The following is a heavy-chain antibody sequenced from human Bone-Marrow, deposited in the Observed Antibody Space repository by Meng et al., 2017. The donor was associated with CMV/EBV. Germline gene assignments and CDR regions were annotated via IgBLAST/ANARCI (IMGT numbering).Heavy chain of an antibody. CDR1: GGSISSSSYY. D-gene: IGHD2-15*01. V-gene: IGHV4-39*01. CDR2: IYYSGST. CDR3: AMLFGYCSGGSCISY. Sequence: GSLRLSCTVSGGSISSSSYYWGWIRQPPGKGLEWIGSIYYSGSTYYNPSLKSRVTISVDTSKNQFSLKLSSVTAADTAVYYCAMLFGYCSGGSCISYWGQGTLVTFSS. J-gene: IGHJ4*02.